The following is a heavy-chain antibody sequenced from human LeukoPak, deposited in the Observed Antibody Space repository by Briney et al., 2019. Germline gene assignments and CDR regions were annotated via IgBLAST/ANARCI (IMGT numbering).Heavy chain of an antibody. CDR1: GYTFTSYD. CDR3: ARTKGIAAAGTINWFDP. D-gene: IGHD6-13*01. Sequence: ASVKVPCKASGYTFTSYDINWVRQATGQGLEWMGWMNPNSGNTGYAQKFQGRVTMTRNTSISTAYMELSSLRSEDTAVYYCARTKGIAAAGTINWFDPWAREPWSPSPQ. CDR2: MNPNSGNT. J-gene: IGHJ5*02. V-gene: IGHV1-8*01.